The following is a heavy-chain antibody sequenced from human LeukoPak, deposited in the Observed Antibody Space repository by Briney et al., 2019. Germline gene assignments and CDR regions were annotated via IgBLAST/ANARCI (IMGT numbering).Heavy chain of an antibody. Sequence: GGSLRLSCAASGFPFSNYAMHWVRQAPGKGLEWVAVISYDGTNKYYADSVKGRFTISRDNSKNTLYLQMSSLRAEDTAVYYCARDRGSYKYYLDYWGQGTLVTVSS. CDR1: GFPFSNYA. J-gene: IGHJ4*02. V-gene: IGHV3-30-3*01. CDR2: ISYDGTNK. CDR3: ARDRGSYKYYLDY. D-gene: IGHD3-10*01.